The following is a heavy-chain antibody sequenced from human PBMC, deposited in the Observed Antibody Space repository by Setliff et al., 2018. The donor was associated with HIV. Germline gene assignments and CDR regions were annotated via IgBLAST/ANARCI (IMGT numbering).Heavy chain of an antibody. CDR2: IKSDGSST. Sequence: GSLRLSCAASAFTLSSYWMYWVRRAPGKGLVWVSRIKSDGSSTSYAGSVQGRCTLSRDNAKNSLYLQMNSLRAEDTAVYYCARERGLRGMLLSAKEIGFYCMDVWGKGTTVTVSS. CDR3: ARERGLRGMLLSAKEIGFYCMDV. CDR1: AFTLSSYW. D-gene: IGHD2-21*01. J-gene: IGHJ6*03. V-gene: IGHV3-74*01.